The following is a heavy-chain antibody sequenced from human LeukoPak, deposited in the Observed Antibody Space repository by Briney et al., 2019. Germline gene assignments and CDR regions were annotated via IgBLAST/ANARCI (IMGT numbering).Heavy chain of an antibody. D-gene: IGHD6-19*01. CDR3: VKSPGSGWPV. Sequence: GGSLRLSCAASGFTFSSYSMNWVRQAPGKGLEYLSAIYSDGSRTYYADSVKGRFTISRDNSKNTLYFEMSSLRVEDTAVYYCVKSPGSGWPVWGQGTLLTVSS. CDR1: GFTFSSYS. J-gene: IGHJ4*02. V-gene: IGHV3-64D*06. CDR2: IYSDGSRT.